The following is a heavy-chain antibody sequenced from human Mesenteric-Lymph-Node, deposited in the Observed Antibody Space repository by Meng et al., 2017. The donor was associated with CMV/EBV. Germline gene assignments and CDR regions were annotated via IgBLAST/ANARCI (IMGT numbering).Heavy chain of an antibody. Sequence: QRQLQQLGAGLLKPSETLSLPWPFYGRSFSGYYWSWIRQPPGKGLEWIGEINHSGSTNYNPSLKSRVTISVDTSKNQFSLKLSSVTAADTAVYYCARHQRWLKSEGGFNYWGQGTLVTVSS. CDR2: INHSGST. CDR3: ARHQRWLKSEGGFNY. D-gene: IGHD4-23*01. V-gene: IGHV4-34*01. CDR1: GRSFSGYY. J-gene: IGHJ4*02.